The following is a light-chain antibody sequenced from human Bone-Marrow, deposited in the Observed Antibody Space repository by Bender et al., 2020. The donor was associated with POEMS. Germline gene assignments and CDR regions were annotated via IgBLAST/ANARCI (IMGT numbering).Light chain of an antibody. J-gene: IGLJ2*01. Sequence: QSALTQPASVSGSPGQSITISCTGTSSDVGSYNLVSWYQHHPDKAPKLIIYEDTNRPSGVSYRFSGSKSGNTASLTISGLQAEDEADYYCSSYTRSTTVVFGGGTKLTVL. CDR1: SSDVGSYNL. V-gene: IGLV2-14*02. CDR3: SSYTRSTTVV. CDR2: EDT.